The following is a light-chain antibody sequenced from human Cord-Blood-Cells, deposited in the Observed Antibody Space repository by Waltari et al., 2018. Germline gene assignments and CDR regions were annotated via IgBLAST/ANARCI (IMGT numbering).Light chain of an antibody. Sequence: QSALTQPRSVSGSPGQSVTISCTGTSSDVGGSNYVSWYQQHPGKAPNLMIYDVSKRPSGVPDRFSGSKSGNTASLTISGLQAEDEADYYCCSYAGSYTPWVFGGGTKLTVL. J-gene: IGLJ3*02. CDR2: DVS. CDR3: CSYAGSYTPWV. CDR1: SSDVGGSNY. V-gene: IGLV2-11*01.